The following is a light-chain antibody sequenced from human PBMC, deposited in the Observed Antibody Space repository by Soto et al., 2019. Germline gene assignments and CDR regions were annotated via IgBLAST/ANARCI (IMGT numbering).Light chain of an antibody. CDR2: AAS. Sequence: DIQMTQSPSSLSALAGDRVTISCRASQNIHRFLNWYQQRPGKAPRLLIYAASNLQSGAPSRFSGGGSGADFSLTISNLQPEDFATYFCQQTYITPWTFGQGTKVDIK. CDR3: QQTYITPWT. V-gene: IGKV1-39*01. J-gene: IGKJ1*01. CDR1: QNIHRF.